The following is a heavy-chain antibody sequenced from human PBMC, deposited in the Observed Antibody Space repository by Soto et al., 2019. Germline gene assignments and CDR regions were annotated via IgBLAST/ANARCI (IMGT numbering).Heavy chain of an antibody. CDR2: IYYSGST. J-gene: IGHJ6*02. V-gene: IGHV4-59*01. CDR3: ARDRYCSSTSCYGGVGMYV. D-gene: IGHD2-2*01. Sequence: QVQLQESGPGLVKPSETLSLTCTVSGGSISRYYWSWIRQPPGTGLEWIGYIYYSGSTNYNPSLTSRVTISVDTSKNQFSLKLSSVTAADTAVYYCARDRYCSSTSCYGGVGMYVWGQGTTVTVAS. CDR1: GGSISRYY.